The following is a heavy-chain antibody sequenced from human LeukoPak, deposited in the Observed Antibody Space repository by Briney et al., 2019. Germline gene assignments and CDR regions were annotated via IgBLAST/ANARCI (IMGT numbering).Heavy chain of an antibody. J-gene: IGHJ4*02. D-gene: IGHD5-18*01. CDR1: GFTFSSYG. CDR3: ARVDNRGYSYGDFDY. Sequence: PGRSLRLSCAASGFTFSSYGMPWVRQAPGKGLEWVAVIWYDGSNKYYADSVKGRFTISRDNSKNTLYLQMNSLRAEDTAVYYRARVDNRGYSYGDFDYWGQGTLVTVSS. V-gene: IGHV3-33*01. CDR2: IWYDGSNK.